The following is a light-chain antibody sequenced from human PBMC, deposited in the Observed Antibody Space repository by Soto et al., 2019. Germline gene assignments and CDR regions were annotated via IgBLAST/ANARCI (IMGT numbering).Light chain of an antibody. Sequence: EIVLTQSPGTLSLSPGERATLSCRASQSVRSYLAWYQQKPGQAPRLLIYNASNRATGIPARFSGSGSGTDFTLTISSLEPEDFAPYYCQQRSNWPLTFGGGTKVEI. J-gene: IGKJ4*01. CDR2: NAS. CDR1: QSVRSY. CDR3: QQRSNWPLT. V-gene: IGKV3-11*01.